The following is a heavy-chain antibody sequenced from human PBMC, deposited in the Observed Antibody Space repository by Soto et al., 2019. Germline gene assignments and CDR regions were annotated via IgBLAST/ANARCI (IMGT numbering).Heavy chain of an antibody. Sequence: GESLKISCAASGFTFSSYAMHWVRQAPGKGLEWVAVISYDASNKYYADSVKGRFTISRDNSKNTLYLQMNSLRAEDTAVYYCARGPSSLTRFDYWGQGTLVTVSS. V-gene: IGHV3-30-3*01. CDR2: ISYDASNK. D-gene: IGHD2-2*01. CDR1: GFTFSSYA. J-gene: IGHJ4*02. CDR3: ARGPSSLTRFDY.